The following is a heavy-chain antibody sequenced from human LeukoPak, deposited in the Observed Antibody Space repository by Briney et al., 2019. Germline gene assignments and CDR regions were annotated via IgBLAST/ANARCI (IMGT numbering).Heavy chain of an antibody. D-gene: IGHD3-22*01. Sequence: PGGSLRLSCAASGFTFSSYAMHWVRQAPGKGLEWVAVISYDGSNKYYADSVKGRLTISRDNSKNTLYLQMNSLRAEDTAVYYCARARYDSSGYYLGYWGQGTLVTVSS. CDR1: GFTFSSYA. J-gene: IGHJ4*02. CDR2: ISYDGSNK. CDR3: ARARYDSSGYYLGY. V-gene: IGHV3-30-3*01.